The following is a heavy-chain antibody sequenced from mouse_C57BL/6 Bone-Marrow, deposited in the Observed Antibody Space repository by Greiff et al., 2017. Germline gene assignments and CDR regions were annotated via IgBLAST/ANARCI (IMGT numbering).Heavy chain of an antibody. CDR1: GFSLTSYG. CDR2: IWSGGST. J-gene: IGHJ1*03. V-gene: IGHV2-2*01. CDR3: ARNPRWYCDV. Sequence: VQLQQSGPGLVQPSQSLSITCPVSGFSLTSYGVHWVRQSPGKGLEWLGVIWSGGSTDYNAAFISRLSISKDNSKSQVFFKMNSLQADDTAIYYCARNPRWYCDVWGTGTTVTVSS.